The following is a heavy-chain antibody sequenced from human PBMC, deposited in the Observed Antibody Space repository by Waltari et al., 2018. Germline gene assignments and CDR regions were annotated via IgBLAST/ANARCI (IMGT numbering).Heavy chain of an antibody. CDR2: INTNTGNT. J-gene: IGHJ4*02. V-gene: IGHV7-4-1*02. CDR3: ARGLYCSGGSCYDFDY. D-gene: IGHD2-15*01. Sequence: QVQLVQSGSELKKPGASVKVSCKASGYTFTSYAMNWVRQAPGQGLEWRGLINTNTGNTTYAKRFTGRFVFSLDTSVSTAYLQISSLKAEDTAVYYCARGLYCSGGSCYDFDYWGQGTLVTVSS. CDR1: GYTFTSYA.